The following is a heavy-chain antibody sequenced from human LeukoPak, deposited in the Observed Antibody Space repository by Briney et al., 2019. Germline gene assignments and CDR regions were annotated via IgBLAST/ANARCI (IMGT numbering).Heavy chain of an antibody. D-gene: IGHD6-13*01. CDR1: GGSLSSSSYY. CDR3: AREPIAAALPIDY. CDR2: IYYSGST. J-gene: IGHJ4*02. Sequence: SETLSLTCTVSGGSLSSSSYYWGWIRQPPGTGLEGIGSIYYSGSTYYNPSLKSRVTISVDTSKNQFSLKLSSVTAADTAVYYCAREPIAAALPIDYWGQGTLVTVSS. V-gene: IGHV4-39*07.